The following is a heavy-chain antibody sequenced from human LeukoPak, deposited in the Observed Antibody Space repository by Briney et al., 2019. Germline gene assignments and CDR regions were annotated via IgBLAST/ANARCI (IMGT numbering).Heavy chain of an antibody. V-gene: IGHV1-69*04. J-gene: IGHJ4*02. CDR3: VRSYRDGYIMPY. CDR2: IIPILGIA. D-gene: IGHD5-24*01. CDR1: GGTFSSYA. Sequence: ASVKVSCKASGGTFSSYAISWVRQAPGQGLEWMGRIIPILGIANYAQKFQGRVTITADKSTSTAYMELSSLRSEDTAVYYCVRSYRDGYIMPYWGQGTLVTVSS.